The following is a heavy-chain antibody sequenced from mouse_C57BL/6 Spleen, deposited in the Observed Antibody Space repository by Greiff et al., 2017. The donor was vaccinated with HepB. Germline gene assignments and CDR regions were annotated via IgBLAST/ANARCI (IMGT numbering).Heavy chain of an antibody. Sequence: VQLQQPGAELVKPGASVKLSCKASGYTFTSYWMHWVKQRPGRGLEWIGRIDPNSGGTKYNEKFKSKATLTVDKPSSTAYMQLSSPTSEDSAVYYCARDGYDYGIGPYYYAMDYWGQGTSVTVSS. V-gene: IGHV1-72*01. CDR1: GYTFTSYW. CDR3: ARDGYDYGIGPYYYAMDY. CDR2: IDPNSGGT. J-gene: IGHJ4*01. D-gene: IGHD2-4*01.